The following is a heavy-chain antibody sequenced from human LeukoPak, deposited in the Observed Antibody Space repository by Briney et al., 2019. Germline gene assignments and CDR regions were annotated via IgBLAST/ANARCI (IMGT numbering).Heavy chain of an antibody. Sequence: TSETLSLTCTVSGGSISSYYWSWIRQPPGKGLEWIGYIYYSGSTNYNPSLKSRVTIPVDTSKNQFSLKLSSVTAADTAVYYCARVGYSYGPPDYWGQGTLVTVSS. CDR1: GGSISSYY. D-gene: IGHD5-18*01. CDR3: ARVGYSYGPPDY. J-gene: IGHJ4*02. V-gene: IGHV4-59*01. CDR2: IYYSGST.